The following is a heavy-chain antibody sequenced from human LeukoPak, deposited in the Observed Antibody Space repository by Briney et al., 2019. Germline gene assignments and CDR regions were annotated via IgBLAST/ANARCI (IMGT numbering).Heavy chain of an antibody. J-gene: IGHJ4*02. V-gene: IGHV4-34*01. CDR3: ARGRRSRNYYDSSGYYYPPFDY. CDR2: INHSGST. Sequence: SETLSLTCAVYGGSFSGYYWSWIRQPPGKGLEWIEEINHSGSTNYNPSLKSRVTISVDTSKNQFSLKLSSVTAADTAVYYCARGRRSRNYYDSSGYYYPPFDYWGQGTLVTVSS. D-gene: IGHD3-22*01. CDR1: GGSFSGYY.